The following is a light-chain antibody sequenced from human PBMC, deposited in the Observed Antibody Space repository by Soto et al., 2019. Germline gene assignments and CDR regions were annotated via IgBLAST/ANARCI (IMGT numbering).Light chain of an antibody. V-gene: IGKV1-39*01. J-gene: IGKJ1*01. CDR3: QQVYSTPWT. CDR2: AAS. CDR1: ESISTY. Sequence: DIQMTQSPSSLSASVGDRLTITCRASESISTYLNWYQQKPGQAPKLLISAASSLQSRVPSSFSGSRSGTHFTLTITSLQPEHFATCYCQQVYSTPWTFGQGTRVEIK.